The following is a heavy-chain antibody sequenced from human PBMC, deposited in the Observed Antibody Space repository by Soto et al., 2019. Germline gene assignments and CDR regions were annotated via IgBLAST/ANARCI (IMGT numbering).Heavy chain of an antibody. V-gene: IGHV1-18*01. CDR2: ISAHNGNT. D-gene: IGHD1-1*01. Sequence: QVHLVQSGAEVKKPGASVKVSCKGSGYGFTTYGITWVRQAPGQGLEWMAWISAHNGNTNYAQKPQGRVTVTRDTSTSTAYMELRSLRSDDTAVYYCARGRYGDYWGQGAVVTVSS. CDR3: ARGRYGDY. CDR1: GYGFTTYG. J-gene: IGHJ4*02.